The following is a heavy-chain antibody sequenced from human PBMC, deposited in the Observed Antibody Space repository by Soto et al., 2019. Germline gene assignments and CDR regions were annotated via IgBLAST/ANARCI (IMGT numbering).Heavy chain of an antibody. V-gene: IGHV3-33*01. CDR2: IWYDGSNK. CDR3: ASESCSGVSCYYYGMDV. D-gene: IGHD2-15*01. J-gene: IGHJ6*02. Sequence: QVQLVESGGGVVQPGRSLRLSCAASGFTFSSYGMHWVRQAPGKGLEWVAVIWYDGSNKYYADTVEGRVTITRDNSKHTLYLKMNSMRTEETAVYYCASESCSGVSCYYYGMDVWGQGTTVTVSS. CDR1: GFTFSSYG.